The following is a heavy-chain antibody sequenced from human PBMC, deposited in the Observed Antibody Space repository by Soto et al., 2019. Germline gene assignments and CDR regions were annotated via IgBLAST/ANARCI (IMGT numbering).Heavy chain of an antibody. Sequence: QVQLVQSGAEVKKPGSSVTVSCKTSGGIFSNYAISWVRQAPGHGLEWMGGIIPIFGAANYAQKFEGRVTFTADESTSTAYMEMSSLRSDDTAVYYCARVAQERVWSWFDPWGQGTLVTVSS. J-gene: IGHJ5*02. D-gene: IGHD3-3*01. CDR2: IIPIFGAA. V-gene: IGHV1-69*01. CDR3: ARVAQERVWSWFDP. CDR1: GGIFSNYA.